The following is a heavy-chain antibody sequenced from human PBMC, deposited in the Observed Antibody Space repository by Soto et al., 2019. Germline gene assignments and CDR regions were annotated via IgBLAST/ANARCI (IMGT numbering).Heavy chain of an antibody. Sequence: QVQVVQSGAEEKKPGASVRISCKAFGYTFTPYPIHWVRQAPGQGLEWMAWINVADGNTRYSQRFQGRVTVTRDTSATTAYMELSSLRSEDTAVYFCATGAPHNSGYYPNDYWGQGTLVTVSS. CDR2: INVADGNT. J-gene: IGHJ4*02. CDR1: GYTFTPYP. V-gene: IGHV1-3*05. D-gene: IGHD3-22*01. CDR3: ATGAPHNSGYYPNDY.